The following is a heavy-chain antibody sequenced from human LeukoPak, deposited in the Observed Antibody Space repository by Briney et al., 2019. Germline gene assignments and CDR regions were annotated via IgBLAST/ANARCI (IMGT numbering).Heavy chain of an antibody. CDR2: ISGSGGGA. D-gene: IGHD5-18*01. CDR1: GFTISNSA. J-gene: IGHJ4*02. Sequence: PGGSLRLSCAASGFTISNSAMSWVRQAPGKGLEWVSAISGSGGGAYYADSVKGRFTISRDNSKNTLYVQMNSLRAADTAVYYCAKAAGRGYNYGDYFDYWGQGTLVTVSS. CDR3: AKAAGRGYNYGDYFDY. V-gene: IGHV3-23*01.